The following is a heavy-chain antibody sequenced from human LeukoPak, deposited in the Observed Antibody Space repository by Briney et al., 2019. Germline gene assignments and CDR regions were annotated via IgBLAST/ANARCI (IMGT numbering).Heavy chain of an antibody. Sequence: PGGSLRLSCVASGFTFSSYSMNWVRQAPGKGLEWVSYISGSSSTRYYADSVKGRFTISRDNAKNSLYLQMNSLRAEDTSVYYCARYGDYGAFDIWGQGTMVTVSS. CDR2: ISGSSSTR. D-gene: IGHD4-17*01. V-gene: IGHV3-48*01. J-gene: IGHJ3*02. CDR3: ARYGDYGAFDI. CDR1: GFTFSSYS.